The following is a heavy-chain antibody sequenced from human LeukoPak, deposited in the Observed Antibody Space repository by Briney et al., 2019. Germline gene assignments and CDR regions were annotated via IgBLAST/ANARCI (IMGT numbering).Heavy chain of an antibody. J-gene: IGHJ4*02. V-gene: IGHV3-7*01. CDR1: GFTFSSYW. D-gene: IGHD3-3*02. CDR2: IKQDGREK. CDR3: ARDSFSIPNDY. Sequence: GGSLRLSCAASGFTFSSYWMSWVRQAPGKGLEWVANIKQDGREKYYVDSVKGRFTISRDNAKNSLYLQMNSLRAEDTAVYYCARDSFSIPNDYWGQGTLVTVSS.